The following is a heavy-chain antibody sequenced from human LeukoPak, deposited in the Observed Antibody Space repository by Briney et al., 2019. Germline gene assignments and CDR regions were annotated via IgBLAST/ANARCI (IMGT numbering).Heavy chain of an antibody. D-gene: IGHD3-22*01. Sequence: ASVKVSCKASGGTFSSYAISWVRQAPGQGLEWMGGIIPIFGTANYAQKFQGRVTITTDESTSTAYMELSSLRSEDTAVYYCAREGDYYDSSGYYLDWSWYFDYWGQGTLVTVSS. J-gene: IGHJ4*02. V-gene: IGHV1-69*05. CDR3: AREGDYYDSSGYYLDWSWYFDY. CDR1: GGTFSSYA. CDR2: IIPIFGTA.